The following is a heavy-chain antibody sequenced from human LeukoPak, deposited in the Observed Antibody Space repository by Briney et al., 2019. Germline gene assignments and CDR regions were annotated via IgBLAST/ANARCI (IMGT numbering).Heavy chain of an antibody. CDR1: GFTLSSYG. D-gene: IGHD5-18*01. CDR2: ISYDGSNK. J-gene: IGHJ6*04. Sequence: PGRSLRLSCAASGFTLSSYGMHWVRQAPGKGLEWVAVISYDGSNKYYADSVKGRFTISRDNSKNTLYLQMNSLRAEDTAVYYCAKDLSGAMATDYYYYYGMDVWGKGTTVTVSS. CDR3: AKDLSGAMATDYYYYYGMDV. V-gene: IGHV3-30*18.